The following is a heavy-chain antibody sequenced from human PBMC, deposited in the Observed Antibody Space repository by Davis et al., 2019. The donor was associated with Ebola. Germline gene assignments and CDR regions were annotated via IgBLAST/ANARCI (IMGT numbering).Heavy chain of an antibody. J-gene: IGHJ4*02. CDR3: AKRSSNSVTSRPFDL. D-gene: IGHD4-17*01. V-gene: IGHV3-23*01. CDR1: GFTFSTYA. Sequence: GESLKISCAASGFTFSTYAMAWVRQAPGKGLECVSGIGGGGSVTYYAASVKGRFTISRDNSKKTLYLQLNSLRAEDTAVYYCAKRSSNSVTSRPFDLWGQGTLVTVSS. CDR2: IGGGGSVT.